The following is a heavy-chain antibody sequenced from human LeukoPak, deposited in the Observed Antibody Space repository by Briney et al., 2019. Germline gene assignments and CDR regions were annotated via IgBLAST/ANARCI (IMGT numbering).Heavy chain of an antibody. Sequence: ASVKVSCKASGYTFTSYGISWVRQAPGQGLEWMGWISAYNGNTNYAQKFQGRVTISADESTSTAYMELSSLRSEDTAVYYCARGAAGYDYYYYMDVWGKGTTVTTSS. CDR1: GYTFTSYG. V-gene: IGHV1-18*01. J-gene: IGHJ6*03. CDR3: ARGAAGYDYYYYMDV. CDR2: ISAYNGNT. D-gene: IGHD3-16*01.